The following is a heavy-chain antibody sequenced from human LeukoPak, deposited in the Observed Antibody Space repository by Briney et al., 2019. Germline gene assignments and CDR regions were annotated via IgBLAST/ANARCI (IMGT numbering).Heavy chain of an antibody. J-gene: IGHJ4*02. CDR1: GFTFSSYA. D-gene: IGHD3-22*01. CDR3: AKESVKDSSGYYFDY. V-gene: IGHV3-23*01. CDR2: ISGSGTST. Sequence: SGGSLRLSCAASGFTFSSYAMSWVRQAPGKGLEWVSGISGSGTSTFYADSVKGRFTISRDNSKNTLHLQMNSLRAEDTAVYYCAKESVKDSSGYYFDYWGQGTLVTVSS.